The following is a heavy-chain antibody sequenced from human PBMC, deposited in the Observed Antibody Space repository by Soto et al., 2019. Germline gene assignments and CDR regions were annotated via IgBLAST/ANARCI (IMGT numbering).Heavy chain of an antibody. CDR2: IYYSGST. D-gene: IGHD3-9*01. CDR3: ARGTPLRYFDWLLRVNAFDI. Sequence: PDTLSLTCTVYGGSISGAYSSWLRFPPGEGREWIGYIYYSGSTNYNPAHKSRLTISVDTSKNQFSLKLSSVTAADTAVYYCARGTPLRYFDWLLRVNAFDIWGQGTMVTVS. V-gene: IGHV4-59*01. J-gene: IGHJ3*02. CDR1: GGSISGAY.